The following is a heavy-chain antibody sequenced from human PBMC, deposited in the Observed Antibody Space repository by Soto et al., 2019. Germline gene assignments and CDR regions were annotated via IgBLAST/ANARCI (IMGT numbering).Heavy chain of an antibody. CDR1: GFTFTSYT. CDR3: AKDAMVRGVTYFDH. Sequence: EVQLLESGGDLIQAGGSLRLSCAATGFTFTSYTMNWFRLAPGKGLEGVSAITGNSGATFFAVFVKGRFALSRDNSKNTLYLQMYSLRAEDTAVYYCAKDAMVRGVTYFDHWGQGTLVTVYS. CDR2: ITGNSGAT. D-gene: IGHD3-10*01. J-gene: IGHJ4*02. V-gene: IGHV3-23*01.